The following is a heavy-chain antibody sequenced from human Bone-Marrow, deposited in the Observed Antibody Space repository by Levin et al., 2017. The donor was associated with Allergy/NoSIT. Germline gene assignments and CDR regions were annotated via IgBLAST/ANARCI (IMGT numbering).Heavy chain of an antibody. CDR2: IFWDDDK. D-gene: IGHD3-16*01. V-gene: IGHV2-5*02. J-gene: IGHJ5*02. CDR3: ARRRGSWGNWLDP. Sequence: SGPTLVKPTQTLMLTCNFSGFSLTTPGVGVGWIRQTPGMALEWLALIFWDDDKRYNPSLRTRHTITKDTSENQVGVMLDKMDPVDAATYDGARRRGSWGNWLDPWGQGTPVTVSS. CDR1: GFSLTTPGVG.